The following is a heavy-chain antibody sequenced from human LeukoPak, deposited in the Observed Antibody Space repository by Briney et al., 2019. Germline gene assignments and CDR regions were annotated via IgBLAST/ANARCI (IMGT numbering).Heavy chain of an antibody. Sequence: PSETLSLTCTVSGGSISSYYWSWIRQPPGKGLEWIGYIYYSGSTNYNPSLKSRVTISVDTSKNQFSLRLSSVTAADTAVYYCARHIDPLQFDYWGQGTLVTVSS. J-gene: IGHJ4*02. CDR1: GGSISSYY. D-gene: IGHD3-16*02. CDR2: IYYSGST. V-gene: IGHV4-59*08. CDR3: ARHIDPLQFDY.